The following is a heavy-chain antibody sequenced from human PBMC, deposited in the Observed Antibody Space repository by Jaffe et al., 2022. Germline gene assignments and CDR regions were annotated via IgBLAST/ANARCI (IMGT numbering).Heavy chain of an antibody. Sequence: EVQLVQSGAEVKKPGESLKISCKGSGYSFTSYWIGWVRQMPGKGLEWMGIIYPGDSDTRYSPSFQGQVTISADKSISTAYLQWSSLKASDTAMYYCARHILSNGGGGTVHLFDYWGQGTLVTVSS. J-gene: IGHJ4*02. CDR3: ARHILSNGGGGTVHLFDY. D-gene: IGHD2-15*01. CDR2: IYPGDSDT. V-gene: IGHV5-51*01. CDR1: GYSFTSYW.